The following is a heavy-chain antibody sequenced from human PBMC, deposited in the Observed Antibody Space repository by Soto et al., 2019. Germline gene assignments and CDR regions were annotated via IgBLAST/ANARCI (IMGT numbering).Heavy chain of an antibody. Sequence: QVQLQESGPGLVKASQTLSLTCNVSGGSISSGGYYWTWIRQHPGKGLEWIGNIHHSGSTFYNPSLNSRVSISVDTSKNQFSLKLSPVTAADTAVYVGVRAVLSWGQGTLVTVSS. J-gene: IGHJ1*01. V-gene: IGHV4-31*03. CDR3: VRAVLS. D-gene: IGHD3-10*01. CDR1: GGSISSGGYY. CDR2: IHHSGST.